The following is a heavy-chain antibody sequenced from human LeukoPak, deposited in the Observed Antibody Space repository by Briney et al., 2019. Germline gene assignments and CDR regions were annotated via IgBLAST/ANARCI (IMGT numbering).Heavy chain of an antibody. V-gene: IGHV4-39*01. J-gene: IGHJ4*02. CDR2: IYYSGST. CDR1: GASISSTTYY. Sequence: PSETLSLTCTVSGASISSTTYYWGWIRQPPRKGLEWIASIYYSGSTYYNPSLKSRVTISVDTSKNQFSLKLSSVTAADTAVYYCARTRYYYNSRSYGAPYYFDYWGQGTLVTVSS. CDR3: ARTRYYYNSRSYGAPYYFDY. D-gene: IGHD3-10*01.